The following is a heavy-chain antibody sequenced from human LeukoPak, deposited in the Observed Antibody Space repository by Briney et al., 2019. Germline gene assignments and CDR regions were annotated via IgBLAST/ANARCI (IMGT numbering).Heavy chain of an antibody. CDR2: ISAYNGST. Sequence: GASVKVSCKASGYTFTSYGISWVRQAPGQGLEWMGWISAYNGSTNYAQKLQGRVTMTTDTSTSTAYMELRSLRSDDTAVYYCARDLTDFWSGYPPVGDYWGQGTLVTVSS. D-gene: IGHD3-3*01. CDR1: GYTFTSYG. V-gene: IGHV1-18*01. CDR3: ARDLTDFWSGYPPVGDY. J-gene: IGHJ4*02.